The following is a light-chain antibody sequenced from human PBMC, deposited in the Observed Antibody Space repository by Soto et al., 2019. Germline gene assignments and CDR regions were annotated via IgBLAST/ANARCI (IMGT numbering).Light chain of an antibody. CDR3: CSYAGSSTFYV. CDR1: SSDVGSYNF. CDR2: EVS. V-gene: IGLV2-23*02. Sequence: QSVLTQPASVSGSPGQSITISCTGTSSDVGSYNFISWYQQYPGKAPKLMIYEVSKRPSGVSNRFSGSKSGNTASLTISGLQAEDEADYYCCSYAGSSTFYVFGTGTKVTVL. J-gene: IGLJ1*01.